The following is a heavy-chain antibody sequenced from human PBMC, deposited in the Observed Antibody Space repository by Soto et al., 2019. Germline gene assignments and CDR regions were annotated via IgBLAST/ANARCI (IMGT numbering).Heavy chain of an antibody. D-gene: IGHD4-4*01. CDR3: ARTTTANGGYYYYMDV. J-gene: IGHJ6*03. CDR2: IYYSGST. Sequence: SETLSLTCTVSGGSISSYYWSWIRQPPGKGLEWIGYIYYSGSTNYNPSLKSRVTISVDTSKNQFSLKLSSVTAADTAVYYCARTTTANGGYYYYMDVWGKGTTVTVSS. V-gene: IGHV4-59*01. CDR1: GGSISSYY.